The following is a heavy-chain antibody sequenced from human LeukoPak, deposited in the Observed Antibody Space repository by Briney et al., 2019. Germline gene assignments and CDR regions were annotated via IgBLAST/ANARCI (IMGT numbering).Heavy chain of an antibody. J-gene: IGHJ4*02. CDR1: GFTFSRYW. Sequence: GXXPRLSCAASGFTFSRYWMSWVRQAPGKGREWVANIKQDGSEKYYVDSVKGRFTISRDNAKNSLYLQMNSLRAEDTAVYYCAREGYSSGEYDYWGQGTLVTVSS. CDR3: AREGYSSGEYDY. V-gene: IGHV3-7*01. CDR2: IKQDGSEK. D-gene: IGHD6-25*01.